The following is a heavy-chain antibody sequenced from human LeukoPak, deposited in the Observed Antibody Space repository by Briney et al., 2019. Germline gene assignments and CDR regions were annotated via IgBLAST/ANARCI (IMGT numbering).Heavy chain of an antibody. CDR2: IKSKTDGGTT. Sequence: PGGSLRLSCAASGFTFSNAWMSWVRQAPGKGLEWVGRIKSKTDGGTTDYAAPVKGRFTISRDDSKNTLYLQMNSLKTEDTGVYYCERAVAGTWDYWGQGTLVTVSS. D-gene: IGHD6-19*01. CDR3: ERAVAGTWDY. CDR1: GFTFSNAW. J-gene: IGHJ4*02. V-gene: IGHV3-15*01.